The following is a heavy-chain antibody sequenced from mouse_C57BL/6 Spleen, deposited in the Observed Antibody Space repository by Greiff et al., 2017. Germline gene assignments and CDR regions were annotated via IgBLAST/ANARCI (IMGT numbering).Heavy chain of an antibody. CDR2: INPNNGGT. CDR1: GYTFTDYN. D-gene: IGHD1-1*01. J-gene: IGHJ2*01. Sequence: VQLQQPGAELVKPGASVKMSCKASGYTFTDYNMHWVKQSHGKSLEWIGNINPNNGGTSYNQKFKGKATLTVNKSSSTAYMGLRSLTSEDSAVYYCARCYYYGSSYEDYFDYWGQGTTLTVSS. V-gene: IGHV1-22*01. CDR3: ARCYYYGSSYEDYFDY.